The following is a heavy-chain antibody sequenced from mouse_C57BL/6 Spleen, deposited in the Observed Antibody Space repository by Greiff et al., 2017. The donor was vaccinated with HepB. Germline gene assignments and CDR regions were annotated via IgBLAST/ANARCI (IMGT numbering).Heavy chain of an antibody. CDR2: INPNNGGT. D-gene: IGHD1-1*01. CDR3: ARVGATVIATSAMDE. CDR1: GYTFTDYN. J-gene: IGHJ4*01. Sequence: VHVKQSGPELVKPGASVKIPCKASGYTFTDYNMDWVKQSHGKSLEWIGDINPNNGGTIYNQKFKGKATLTVDKSSSTAYMELRSLTSEDTAVYYCARVGATVIATSAMDEWGQGTSVTVSS. V-gene: IGHV1-18*01.